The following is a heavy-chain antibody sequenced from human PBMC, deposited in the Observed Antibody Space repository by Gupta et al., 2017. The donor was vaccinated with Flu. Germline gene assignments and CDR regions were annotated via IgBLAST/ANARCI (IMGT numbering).Heavy chain of an antibody. V-gene: IGHV2-26*01. Sequence: QVTLKESGPVIVKPKETLTLTCTVSGLSLNNDKMGVSWIRQPPGRALEWLAHIFSNDEKLYNTSLNSRLTISKDPSKSQVVLSMTNMDPADTATYYCAHFERTTKCYFCTFDVWGHGTMVTVSS. CDR1: GLSLNNDKMG. J-gene: IGHJ3*01. D-gene: IGHD2-21*01. CDR3: AHFERTTKCYFCTFDV. CDR2: IFSNDEK.